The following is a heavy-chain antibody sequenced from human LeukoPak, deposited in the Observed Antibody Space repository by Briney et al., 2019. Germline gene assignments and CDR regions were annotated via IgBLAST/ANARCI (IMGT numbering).Heavy chain of an antibody. CDR3: ARENYDILTYFGTGMDV. CDR2: IWYDGSNK. D-gene: IGHD3-9*01. Sequence: PGGSLRLSCAASGFTFSSYGMHWVRQAPGKGLEWVAVIWYDGSNKYYADSVKGRFTISRDNAKNSLYLQMNSLRAEDTAVYYCARENYDILTYFGTGMDVWGQGTTVTVSS. CDR1: GFTFSSYG. J-gene: IGHJ6*02. V-gene: IGHV3-33*01.